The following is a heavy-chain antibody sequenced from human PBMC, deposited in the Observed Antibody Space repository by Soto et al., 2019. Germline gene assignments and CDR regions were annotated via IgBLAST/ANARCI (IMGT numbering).Heavy chain of an antibody. D-gene: IGHD3-10*01. CDR3: AKEQGFGNIGVEYVDH. V-gene: IGHV3-23*01. CDR2: VSGSGLST. CDR1: GFTFTSYP. Sequence: GGSLRLSCAASGFTFTSYPMNWVRQAPGKGLEWVALVSGSGLSTYYADSVKGRFTISRDNSKNTLYLQMNGLRAEDTAVYYCAKEQGFGNIGVEYVDHWGQGSLVTVSS. J-gene: IGHJ1*01.